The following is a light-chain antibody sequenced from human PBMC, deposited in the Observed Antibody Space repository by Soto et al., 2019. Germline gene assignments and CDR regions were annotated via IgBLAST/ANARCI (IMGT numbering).Light chain of an antibody. CDR3: HQRSNWPST. J-gene: IGKJ1*01. V-gene: IGKV3-11*01. Sequence: EIVLTQSPATLSLSPGERATLSCRASQSVSSYLAWYQQKPGQAPRLLIYDAANRATGIPARFTGSGSGTGFTLTISCLEPEDFAVYYCHQRSNWPSTFGQGTKVEIQ. CDR1: QSVSSY. CDR2: DAA.